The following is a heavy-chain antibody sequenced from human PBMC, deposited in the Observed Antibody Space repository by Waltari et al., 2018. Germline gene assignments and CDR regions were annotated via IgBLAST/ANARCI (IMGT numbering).Heavy chain of an antibody. J-gene: IGHJ4*02. CDR3: ARGPYYDSSGYYPDY. CDR2: INWNGGST. Sequence: EVQLVESGGGVVRPGGSLRLSCAASGFTFDDYGMSWVRQAPGKGREWVSGINWNGGSTGYADSVKGRFTISRDNAKNSLYLQMNSLRAEDTALYYCARGPYYDSSGYYPDYWGQGTLVTVSS. V-gene: IGHV3-20*04. D-gene: IGHD3-22*01. CDR1: GFTFDDYG.